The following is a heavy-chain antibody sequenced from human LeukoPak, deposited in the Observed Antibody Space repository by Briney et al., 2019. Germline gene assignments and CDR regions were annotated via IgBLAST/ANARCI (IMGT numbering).Heavy chain of an antibody. Sequence: GGSLRLSCAASGFTFSTNWMHWVRQAPGKGLVWVSLINSDGSSTRYADSVKGRFTISRDNAKNTLYLKMNSLRAEDTAVYYCARDLSGSLDYWGQGTLVTVSS. CDR1: GFTFSTNW. CDR3: ARDLSGSLDY. V-gene: IGHV3-74*01. CDR2: INSDGSST. J-gene: IGHJ4*02. D-gene: IGHD1-26*01.